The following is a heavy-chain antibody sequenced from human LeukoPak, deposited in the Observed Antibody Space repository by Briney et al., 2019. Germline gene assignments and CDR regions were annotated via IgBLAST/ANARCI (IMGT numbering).Heavy chain of an antibody. CDR2: INPQGDIT. J-gene: IGHJ5*02. Sequence: ASVKVACKTSGYTFTKYLIHWVRQAPGQGLEWMGTINPQGDITNYAQRFQGRITLTEDTSTRTVYMALRSLTSEDTAVYYCARPSYCVADNCGYWLDPWGPGTLVTVSS. CDR1: GYTFTKYL. D-gene: IGHD2-21*01. CDR3: ARPSYCVADNCGYWLDP. V-gene: IGHV1-46*01.